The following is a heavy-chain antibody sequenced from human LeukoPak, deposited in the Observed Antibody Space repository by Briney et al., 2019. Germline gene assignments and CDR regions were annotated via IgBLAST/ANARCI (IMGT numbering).Heavy chain of an antibody. J-gene: IGHJ4*02. CDR2: ISGSGGST. CDR1: GFTFSSYA. D-gene: IGHD6-19*01. CDR3: ARVIAVAGIGIVDY. Sequence: PGGSLRLSCAASGFTFSSYAMSWVRQAPGKGLEWVSGISGSGGSTYYAESVKGRFTISRDNAKNSLYLQMNSLRAEDTAVYYCARVIAVAGIGIVDYWGQGTLVTVSS. V-gene: IGHV3-23*01.